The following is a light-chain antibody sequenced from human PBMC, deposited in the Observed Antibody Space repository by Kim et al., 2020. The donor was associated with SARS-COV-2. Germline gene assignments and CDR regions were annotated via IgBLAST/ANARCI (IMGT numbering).Light chain of an antibody. CDR1: KLGDKY. Sequence: SYELTQPPSVSVSPGQTANITCSGDKLGDKYASWYQQKPGQSPVLVIYQDTKRPSGIPERFSGSNSGNTATLTISGTQAMDEADYYCQAWDSTVVFGGGTQLTVL. V-gene: IGLV3-1*01. CDR2: QDT. CDR3: QAWDSTVV. J-gene: IGLJ2*01.